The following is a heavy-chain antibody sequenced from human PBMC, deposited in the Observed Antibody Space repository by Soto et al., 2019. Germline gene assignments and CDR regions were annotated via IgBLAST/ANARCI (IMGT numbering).Heavy chain of an antibody. CDR3: ARKEERITIFGVVITPYYFDY. J-gene: IGHJ4*02. D-gene: IGHD3-3*01. V-gene: IGHV1-8*01. Sequence: ASVKVSCKASGYNISSYDIIWVRQAAGQGLEWMGWMDPNRGHSYSVQNFRGRVAMTTNISASTAYMELSGLRSDDTAVYYCARKEERITIFGVVITPYYFDYWGQGTLVTVSS. CDR2: MDPNRGHS. CDR1: GYNISSYD.